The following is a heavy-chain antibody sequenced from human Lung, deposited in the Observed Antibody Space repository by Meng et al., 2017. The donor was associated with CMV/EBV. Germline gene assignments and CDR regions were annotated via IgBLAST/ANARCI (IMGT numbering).Heavy chain of an antibody. D-gene: IGHD2-2*01. Sequence: SQTXSLTXAVYGGSFSGYYWSWIRQPPGKGLEWIGEINHSGSTNYNPSLKSRVTISVDTSKNQFSLKLSSVTAADTAVYYCARGGYCSSTSCYAGRPFDYWGQGTLVTVSS. CDR3: ARGGYCSSTSCYAGRPFDY. CDR2: INHSGST. CDR1: GGSFSGYY. V-gene: IGHV4-34*01. J-gene: IGHJ4*02.